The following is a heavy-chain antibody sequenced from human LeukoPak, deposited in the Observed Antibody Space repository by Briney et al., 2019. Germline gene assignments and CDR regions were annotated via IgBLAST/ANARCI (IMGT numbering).Heavy chain of an antibody. CDR1: GGSISSYY. D-gene: IGHD3-22*01. J-gene: IGHJ4*02. Sequence: SETLSLTCTVSGGSISSYYWSWIRQPPGKGLEWIGYIYYSGSTNYNPSLKSRVTISVDTSKNQFSLKLSSVTAADTAVYYCARPGKNAYDSSGYYFHYWGQGTLVTVSS. CDR2: IYYSGST. V-gene: IGHV4-59*12. CDR3: ARPGKNAYDSSGYYFHY.